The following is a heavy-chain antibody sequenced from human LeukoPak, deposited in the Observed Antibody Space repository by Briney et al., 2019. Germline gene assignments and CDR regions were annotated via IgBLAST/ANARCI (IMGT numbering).Heavy chain of an antibody. CDR3: TGVADDFETSGDYFDY. Sequence: SETLSLTCTVSVASIGSYNWNWIRQPARKGLERIGRIYSSGSTNYNPSLKGRVTMSVAASTNQVSLKVPSATAAETTVSYSTGVADDFETSGDYFDYWGQGTLVTVSS. V-gene: IGHV4-4*07. CDR1: VASIGSYN. J-gene: IGHJ4*02. CDR2: IYSSGST. D-gene: IGHD7-27*01.